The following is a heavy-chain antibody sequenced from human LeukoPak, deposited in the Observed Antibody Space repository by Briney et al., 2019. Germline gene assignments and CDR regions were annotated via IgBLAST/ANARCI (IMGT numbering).Heavy chain of an antibody. CDR2: VYPGDSHT. V-gene: IGHV5-51*01. CDR3: ARLSGGSWANTEYFPD. Sequence: GESLTISCKASGYTFHTYWIGWVRQKPGKGLECMAIVYPGDSHTRYSPSFQGHFTISADKTVTTAYLQWSSLEASDTAVYYCARLSGGSWANTEYFPDWGQGTLVIVSS. CDR1: GYTFHTYW. J-gene: IGHJ1*01. D-gene: IGHD7-27*01.